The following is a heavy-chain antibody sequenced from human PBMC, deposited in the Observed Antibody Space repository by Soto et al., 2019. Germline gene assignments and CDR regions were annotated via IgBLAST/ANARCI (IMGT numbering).Heavy chain of an antibody. CDR1: GYTFTGYY. CDR3: AGGLGVVVQAAISWFDP. D-gene: IGHD2-2*01. CDR2: INPNSGGT. V-gene: IGHV1-2*02. J-gene: IGHJ5*02. Sequence: GASVKVSCKASGYTFTGYYMHWVRQAPGQGLEWMGWINPNSGGTNYAQKFQGRVTMTRDTSISTAYMELSRLRSDDTAVYYCAGGLGVVVQAAISWFDPWGQGTLVTVSS.